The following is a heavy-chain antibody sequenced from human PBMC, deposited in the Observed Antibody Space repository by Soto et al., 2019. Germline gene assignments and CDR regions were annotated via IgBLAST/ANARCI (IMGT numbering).Heavy chain of an antibody. J-gene: IGHJ4*02. D-gene: IGHD3-10*01. CDR1: GGNFSSYA. CDR2: IIPIFGTA. CDR3: ARGAVRGVIITQYYFDY. V-gene: IGHV1-69*13. Sequence: GASVKVSCKASGGNFSSYAISWVRQAPGQGLEWMGGIIPIFGTANYAQKFQGRVTITADESTSTAYMELSSLRSEDTAVYYCARGAVRGVIITQYYFDYWGQGTLVTSPQ.